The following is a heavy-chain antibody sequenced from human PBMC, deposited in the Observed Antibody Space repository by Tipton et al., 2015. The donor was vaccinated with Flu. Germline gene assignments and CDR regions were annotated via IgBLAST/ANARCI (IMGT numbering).Heavy chain of an antibody. D-gene: IGHD2-2*02. Sequence: TLSLTCTVSGDSITGFLWIWIRQPAGKGLEWIGHFYGTGTTDYNPSLERRVTMSVDTSKNQFYLTLKSVTAADTAVYYCARGVGTSWYTTKWGQGILVTVSS. CDR3: ARGVGTSWYTTK. J-gene: IGHJ4*02. CDR2: FYGTGTT. CDR1: GDSITGFL. V-gene: IGHV4-4*07.